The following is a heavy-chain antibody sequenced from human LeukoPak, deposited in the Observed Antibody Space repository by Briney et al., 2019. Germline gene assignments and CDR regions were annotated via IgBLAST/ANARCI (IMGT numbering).Heavy chain of an antibody. CDR1: GGSIGSYY. CDR3: ARATRQAYWYFDL. J-gene: IGHJ2*01. CDR2: IYYSGST. Sequence: PSETLSLTCTVSGGSIGSYYWSWIRQPPGKGLEWIGYIYYSGSTNYNPSLKSRVTISVDTSKNQFSLKLTSVTAADTAVYYCARATRQAYWYFDLWGRGTLVTVSS. V-gene: IGHV4-59*01.